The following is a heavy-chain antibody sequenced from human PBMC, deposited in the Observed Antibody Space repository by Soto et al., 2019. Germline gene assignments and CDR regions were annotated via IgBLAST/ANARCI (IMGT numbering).Heavy chain of an antibody. V-gene: IGHV4-31*03. J-gene: IGHJ2*01. CDR3: ARDHSTAMAKAWYCVL. D-gene: IGHD5-18*01. CDR1: GGSISSGGYY. CDR2: IYYSGST. Sequence: QVQLQESGPGLVKPSQTLSLTCTVSGGSISSGGYYWSCIRQHPGKGLEWIGYIYYSGSTYYNPSLKSRVTISVYTSKNQFSLKLSSVSAADTAVYYCARDHSTAMAKAWYCVLWVGGTLVTVSS.